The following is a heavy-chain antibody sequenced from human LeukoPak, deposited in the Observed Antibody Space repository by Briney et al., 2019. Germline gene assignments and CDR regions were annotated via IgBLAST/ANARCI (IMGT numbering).Heavy chain of an antibody. J-gene: IGHJ5*02. D-gene: IGHD2-8*01. CDR3: ARDLSMADLGWFDP. V-gene: IGHV4-59*12. Sequence: SETLSLTCTVSGDSISTYYWSWIRQPPGKGLEWIGYIYYSGSTNYSPSLKSRVTISVDTSKNQFSLKLSSVTVADTPVYYCARDLSMADLGWFDPWGQGTLVTVSS. CDR1: GDSISTYY. CDR2: IYYSGST.